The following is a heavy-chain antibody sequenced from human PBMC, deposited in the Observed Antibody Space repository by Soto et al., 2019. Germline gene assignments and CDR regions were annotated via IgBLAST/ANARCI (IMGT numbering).Heavy chain of an antibody. V-gene: IGHV1-8*01. Sequence: GASVKVSCKASGYTFTSYDINWVRQATGQGLERMGWMNPNSGNTGYAQKFQGRVTMTRNTSISTAYMELSSLRSEDTAVYYCVRVGRRYCSGGSCYRLNYFDYWGQGTLVTVSS. CDR1: GYTFTSYD. D-gene: IGHD2-15*01. CDR3: VRVGRRYCSGGSCYRLNYFDY. J-gene: IGHJ4*02. CDR2: MNPNSGNT.